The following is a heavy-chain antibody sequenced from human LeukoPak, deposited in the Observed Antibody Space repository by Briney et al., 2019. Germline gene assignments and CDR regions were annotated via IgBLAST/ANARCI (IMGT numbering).Heavy chain of an antibody. D-gene: IGHD4-17*01. V-gene: IGHV1-2*02. CDR1: GYTFTGYY. Sequence: ASVKVSCKASGYTFTGYYMHWVRQAPGQGLEWMGWINPNSGGTNYAQKFQGRVTMTRDTSISTAYMELSRLRSDDTAVYYCARVPDYGDYSARYYFDYWGQGTLVTFSS. J-gene: IGHJ4*02. CDR3: ARVPDYGDYSARYYFDY. CDR2: INPNSGGT.